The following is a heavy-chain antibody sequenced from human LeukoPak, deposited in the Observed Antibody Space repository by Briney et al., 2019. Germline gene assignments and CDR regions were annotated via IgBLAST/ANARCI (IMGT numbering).Heavy chain of an antibody. CDR2: ISGSGGST. D-gene: IGHD2-2*01. J-gene: IGHJ4*02. Sequence: GGSLRLSCAASGFNFSSYAMSWVRQAPGKGLEWVSAISGSGGSTYYADSVKGRFTISRDNSKNTLYLQMNSLRAEDTAVYYCAKDPFLGYCSSTSCLFDYWGQGTLVTVSS. CDR1: GFNFSSYA. V-gene: IGHV3-23*01. CDR3: AKDPFLGYCSSTSCLFDY.